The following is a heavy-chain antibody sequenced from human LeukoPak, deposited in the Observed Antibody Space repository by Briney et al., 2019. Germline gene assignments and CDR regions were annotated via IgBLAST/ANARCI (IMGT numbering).Heavy chain of an antibody. CDR1: GYPFTSYD. CDR3: ARLLSGWYVSPDY. J-gene: IGHJ4*02. CDR2: MSSNNGNT. Sequence: ASVKVSCKASGYPFTSYDINWVRQATGQGLEWMGWMSSNNGNTGYAQKLQGRVTMTTDTSTSTAYMELRSLRSDDTAVYYCARLLSGWYVSPDYWGQGTLVTVSS. V-gene: IGHV1-18*01. D-gene: IGHD6-19*01.